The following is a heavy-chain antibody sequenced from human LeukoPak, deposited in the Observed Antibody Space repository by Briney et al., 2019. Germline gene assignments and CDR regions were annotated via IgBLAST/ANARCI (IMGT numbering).Heavy chain of an antibody. J-gene: IGHJ4*02. Sequence: GGSLRLSCAASGFTFSTYSMNWVRQAPGKGLEWVSYISKSSSTIYYADSVKGRFTISRDNAKSSLYLQMNSLRAEDTAVYYCASPDNNGSWVYWGQGTLVTVSS. CDR3: ASPDNNGSWVY. D-gene: IGHD3-22*01. V-gene: IGHV3-48*04. CDR1: GFTFSTYS. CDR2: ISKSSSTI.